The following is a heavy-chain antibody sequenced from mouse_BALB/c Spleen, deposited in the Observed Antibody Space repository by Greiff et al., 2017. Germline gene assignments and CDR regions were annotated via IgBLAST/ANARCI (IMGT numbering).Heavy chain of an antibody. CDR2: IDPSDSYT. Sequence: QVQLQQPGAELVKPGASVKMSCKASGYTFTSYWMHWVKQRPGQGLEWIGVIDPSDSYTSYNQKFKGKATLTVDTSSSTAYMQLSSLTSEDSAVYYCTRSGFYAMDYWGQGTSVTVSS. CDR1: GYTFTSYW. CDR3: TRSGFYAMDY. V-gene: IGHV1S127*01. J-gene: IGHJ4*01. D-gene: IGHD3-1*01.